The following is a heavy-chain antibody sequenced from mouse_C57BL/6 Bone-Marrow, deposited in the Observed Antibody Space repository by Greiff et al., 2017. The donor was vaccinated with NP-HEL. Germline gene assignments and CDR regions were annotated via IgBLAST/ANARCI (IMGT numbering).Heavy chain of an antibody. V-gene: IGHV1-69*01. CDR1: GYTFTSYW. Sequence: QVQLKQPGAELVMPGASVKLSCKASGYTFTSYWMHWVKQRPGQGLEWIGEIDPSDSYTNYNQKFKGKSTLTVDKSSSTAYMQLSSLTSEDTAVYYCAREGDYDFAMDYWGQGTSVTVSS. CDR3: AREGDYDFAMDY. D-gene: IGHD2-4*01. J-gene: IGHJ4*01. CDR2: IDPSDSYT.